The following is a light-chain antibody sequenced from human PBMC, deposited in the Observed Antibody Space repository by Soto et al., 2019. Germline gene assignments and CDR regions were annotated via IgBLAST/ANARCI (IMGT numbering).Light chain of an antibody. V-gene: IGKV3-20*01. CDR3: QQYGDSPLT. CDR2: GAS. CDR1: QSVNSATY. Sequence: EIVLTQSPGTLSLSPGERATLSCRASQSVNSATYLAWYQQKPGQAPRLLIYGASSRAAGIPDRFSGSGSGTDFTLTISRLEPEDFAVYYCQQYGDSPLTFGGGTKVE. J-gene: IGKJ4*01.